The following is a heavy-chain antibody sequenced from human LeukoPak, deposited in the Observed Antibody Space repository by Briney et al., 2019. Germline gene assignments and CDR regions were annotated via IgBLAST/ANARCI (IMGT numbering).Heavy chain of an antibody. CDR2: IWYDGSRR. V-gene: IGHV3-33*06. Sequence: GGSLRLSCAASGFSFDSHIMHWVRQAPGKGLEWVAGIWYDGSRRHYGDSAEGRFSVSRDNSRNTLDLQMNSLTAEDTAVYYCAKDKWEERGNYYHYFDYWGQGILSPSPQ. D-gene: IGHD1-26*01. CDR3: AKDKWEERGNYYHYFDY. J-gene: IGHJ4*02. CDR1: GFSFDSHI.